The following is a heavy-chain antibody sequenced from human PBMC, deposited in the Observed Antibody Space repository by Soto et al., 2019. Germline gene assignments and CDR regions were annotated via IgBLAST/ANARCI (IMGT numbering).Heavy chain of an antibody. CDR1: GYTFTNYW. J-gene: IGHJ3*02. D-gene: IGHD3-3*01. Sequence: GESLKISCKGSGYTFTNYWIGWVRQMPGRGLEWMGIIYPGDSDTRYSPSFQGQVTISADKSISTANLQWNSLKASDTAMYYCARPSSSTIFGVARDVSDIWGQGTMVTVSS. CDR3: ARPSSSTIFGVARDVSDI. CDR2: IYPGDSDT. V-gene: IGHV5-51*01.